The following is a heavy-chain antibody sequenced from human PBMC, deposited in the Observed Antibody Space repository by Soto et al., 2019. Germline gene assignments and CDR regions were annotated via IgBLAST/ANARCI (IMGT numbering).Heavy chain of an antibody. D-gene: IGHD6-13*01. CDR3: ARRGTSSWYGY. Sequence: QLQLQESGPGLVKPSETLSLICTVSGGSISSNNYYWGWIRQPPGKGLEWIGSIYYSGSTYYNPSLKGRVTISVDTSKNQFSLKLSSVTAADTAVYYCARRGTSSWYGYWGQGTLVTVSS. J-gene: IGHJ4*02. V-gene: IGHV4-39*01. CDR2: IYYSGST. CDR1: GGSISSNNYY.